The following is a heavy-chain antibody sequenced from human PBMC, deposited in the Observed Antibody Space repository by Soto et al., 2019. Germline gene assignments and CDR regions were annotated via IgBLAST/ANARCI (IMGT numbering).Heavy chain of an antibody. Sequence: SETLSLTCTVSGGSVPNSSYYWGWIRQSPGKGLEWIGSVYYRGRSYSNSSVKSRVTISVDTSKNRFSLSLNSVTASDTAVYFCVSQRTTVPTQAYFDYWGPGALVTVSS. V-gene: IGHV4-39*01. J-gene: IGHJ4*02. CDR2: VYYRGRS. CDR3: VSQRTTVPTQAYFDY. CDR1: GGSVPNSSYY. D-gene: IGHD4-17*01.